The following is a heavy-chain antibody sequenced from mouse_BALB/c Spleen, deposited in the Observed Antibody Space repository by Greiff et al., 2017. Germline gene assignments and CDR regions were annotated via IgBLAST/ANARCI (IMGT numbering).Heavy chain of an antibody. Sequence: EVQLQESGGGLVQPGGSRTLSCAASGFTFSSFGMHWVRQAPEKGLEWVAYISSGSSTIYYADTVKGRFTISRDNPKNTLFLQMTSLRSEDTAMYYCARARYDVYAVDYWGQGTSVTVSS. CDR3: ARARYDVYAVDY. CDR1: GFTFSSFG. D-gene: IGHD2-14*01. V-gene: IGHV5-17*02. CDR2: ISSGSSTI. J-gene: IGHJ4*01.